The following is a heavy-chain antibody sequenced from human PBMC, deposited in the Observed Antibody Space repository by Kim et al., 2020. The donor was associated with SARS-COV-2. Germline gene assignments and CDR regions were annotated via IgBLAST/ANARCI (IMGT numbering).Heavy chain of an antibody. J-gene: IGHJ6*02. D-gene: IGHD2-2*01. V-gene: IGHV1-69*13. CDR1: GGTFSSYA. Sequence: SVKVSCKASGGTFSSYAISWVRQAPGQGLEWMGGIIPIFGTANYAQKFQGRVTITADESTSTAYMELSSLRSEDTAVYYCARDQDIVVVPAARYYYYGMDVWGQGTTVTVSS. CDR3: ARDQDIVVVPAARYYYYGMDV. CDR2: IIPIFGTA.